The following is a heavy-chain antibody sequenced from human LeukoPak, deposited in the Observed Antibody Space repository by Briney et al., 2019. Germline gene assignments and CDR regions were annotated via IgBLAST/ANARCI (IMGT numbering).Heavy chain of an antibody. CDR3: AREDSNYDSSGYSDY. CDR1: GYTFTGYY. J-gene: IGHJ4*02. CDR2: INPNSGGT. Sequence: ASVKVSCKASGYTFTGYYMHWVRQAPGQGLEWMGRINPNSGGTNYAQKFQGRVTMTRDTSISTAYMELSRLRSDDTAVYYCAREDSNYDSSGYSDYRGQGTLVTVSS. D-gene: IGHD3-22*01. V-gene: IGHV1-2*06.